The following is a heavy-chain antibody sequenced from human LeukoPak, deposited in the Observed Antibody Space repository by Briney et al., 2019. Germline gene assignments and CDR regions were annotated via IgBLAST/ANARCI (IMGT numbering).Heavy chain of an antibody. V-gene: IGHV3-21*01. CDR2: ISSSSSYI. CDR1: GFTFSSYS. Sequence: GGSLRLSCAASGFTFSSYSMNWVRQAPGKGLEWVSSISSSSSYIYYADSVKGRFTISRDNAKNSLYLQMNSLRAEDTAVYYCARPRGLDYYDSSGPYAFDIWGQGTMVTVSS. CDR3: ARPRGLDYYDSSGPYAFDI. D-gene: IGHD3-22*01. J-gene: IGHJ3*02.